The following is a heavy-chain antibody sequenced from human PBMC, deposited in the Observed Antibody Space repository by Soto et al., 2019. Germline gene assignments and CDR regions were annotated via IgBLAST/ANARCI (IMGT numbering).Heavy chain of an antibody. CDR2: IIPIFGTA. Sequence: SVKLYCNASGGTFSSYAISWVRQAPRQGLEWMGGIIPIFGTANYAQKFQGRVTITADESTSTAYMELSSLRSEDTAVYYCARDRKAWYYYYGMDVWGQGTTVTVSS. J-gene: IGHJ6*02. CDR1: GGTFSSYA. CDR3: ARDRKAWYYYYGMDV. V-gene: IGHV1-69*13.